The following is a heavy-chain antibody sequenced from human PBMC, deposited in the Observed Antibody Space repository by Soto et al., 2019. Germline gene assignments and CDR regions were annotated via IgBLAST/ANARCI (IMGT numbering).Heavy chain of an antibody. D-gene: IGHD3-22*01. V-gene: IGHV4-31*03. Sequence: SETLSLTCTVSGGSISSGGYYSSWIRQHPGKGLEWIGYIYYSGSTYYNPSLKSRVTISVDTSKNQFSLKLSSVTAADTAVYYCARDWAYYYDSSGYPGAFDIWGQGTMVT. CDR3: ARDWAYYYDSSGYPGAFDI. CDR1: GGSISSGGYY. J-gene: IGHJ3*02. CDR2: IYYSGST.